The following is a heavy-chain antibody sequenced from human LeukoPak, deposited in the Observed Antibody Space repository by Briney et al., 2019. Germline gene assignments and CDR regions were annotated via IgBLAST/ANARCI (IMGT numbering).Heavy chain of an antibody. Sequence: SETLSLTCTVSGGSISSYYWSWIRQPPAKGLEWIGYIYYSGSTNYNPSLKSRVTISVDTSKNQFSLKLSSVTAADTAVYYCARDQATDYYYYGMDVWGQGTTVTVS. CDR2: IYYSGST. CDR1: GGSISSYY. J-gene: IGHJ6*02. V-gene: IGHV4-59*01. CDR3: ARDQATDYYYYGMDV.